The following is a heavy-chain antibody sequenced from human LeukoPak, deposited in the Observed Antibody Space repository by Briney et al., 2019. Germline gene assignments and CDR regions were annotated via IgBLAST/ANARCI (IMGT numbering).Heavy chain of an antibody. CDR2: IYSGGST. Sequence: PGGSLRLSCAASGFTFSSYGMSWVRQAPGKGLEWVSVIYSGGSTYYADSVKGRFTISRDNSKNTLYLQMNSLRAEDTAVYYCARSGRNYYYYMDVWGKGTTVTISS. CDR3: ARSGRNYYYYMDV. D-gene: IGHD3-10*01. J-gene: IGHJ6*03. CDR1: GFTFSSYG. V-gene: IGHV3-66*01.